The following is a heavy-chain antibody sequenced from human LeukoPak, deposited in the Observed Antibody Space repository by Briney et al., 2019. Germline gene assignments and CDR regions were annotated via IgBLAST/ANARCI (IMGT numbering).Heavy chain of an antibody. V-gene: IGHV4-59*01. J-gene: IGHJ6*02. CDR3: ARVVVVPAANMRAYYYYGMDV. CDR2: IYYSGST. CDR1: GGSISSYY. Sequence: SETLSLTCTVSGGSISSYYWSWVRQPPGKGLEWIGDIYYSGSTNYNPSLKSRGTISVDTSKNQFPLKLSSLTAADTAVYYCARVVVVPAANMRAYYYYGMDVWGQGTTVTVSS. D-gene: IGHD2-2*01.